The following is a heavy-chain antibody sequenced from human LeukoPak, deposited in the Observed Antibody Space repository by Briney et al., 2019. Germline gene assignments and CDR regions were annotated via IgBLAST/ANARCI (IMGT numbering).Heavy chain of an antibody. V-gene: IGHV3-23*01. CDR1: GFTFSSYW. D-gene: IGHD2-15*01. J-gene: IGHJ4*02. Sequence: GGSLRLSCAASGFTFSSYWMNWARQAPGKGLDWVSAISNNGGYTYYADSVQGRFTISRDNSKSTLCLQMNSLRAEDTAVYYCAKQLGYCSDGSCYFPYWGQGTLVTVSS. CDR3: AKQLGYCSDGSCYFPY. CDR2: ISNNGGYT.